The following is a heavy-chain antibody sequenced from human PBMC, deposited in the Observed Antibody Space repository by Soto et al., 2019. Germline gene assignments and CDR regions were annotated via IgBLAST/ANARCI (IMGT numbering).Heavy chain of an antibody. V-gene: IGHV3-23*01. CDR2: ISGSGDRT. J-gene: IGHJ4*02. CDR1: GFTLNIYA. Sequence: SMRLSCTASGFTLNIYAMSWVRQAPGKGLEWVSGISGSGDRTHFVDSLKGRFTISRDSVKNTLYLQMNSLRAEDTAVYYCAKASTYEYVWGSFRYYFDHWGQGALVTVSS. CDR3: AKASTYEYVWGSFRYYFDH. D-gene: IGHD3-16*02.